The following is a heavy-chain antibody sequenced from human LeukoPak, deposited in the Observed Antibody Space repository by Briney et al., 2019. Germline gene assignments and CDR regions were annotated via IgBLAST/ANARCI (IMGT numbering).Heavy chain of an antibody. D-gene: IGHD4-23*01. CDR2: IYYTGSI. CDR1: GGSISSYY. V-gene: IGHV4-59*01. Sequence: SETLSLTCTVSGGSISSYYWSWIRQPPGKGREWIGYIYYTGSINYNPSLRSRVNISVDTSMNQFSLELSSVTAADTAVYYCARVGFGNTPHPIDYWGQGTLVTVSS. CDR3: ARVGFGNTPHPIDY. J-gene: IGHJ4*02.